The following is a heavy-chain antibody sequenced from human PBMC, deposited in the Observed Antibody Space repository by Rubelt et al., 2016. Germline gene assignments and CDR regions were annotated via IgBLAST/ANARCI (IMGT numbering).Heavy chain of an antibody. CDR2: IYWNDDK. D-gene: IGHD3-10*01. J-gene: IGHJ5*02. V-gene: IGHV2-5*01. CDR1: GFSLSTSGVG. CDR3: AHISHLWFGELLSSRWFDP. Sequence: QITLKESGPTLVKPTQTLTLTCTFSGFSLSTSGVGVGWIRQPPGKALEWLALIYWNDDKRYSPSLKSRLTITKDTSNTQVVLTLTNMYPVETAKYYCAHISHLWFGELLSSRWFDPWGQGTLVTVSS.